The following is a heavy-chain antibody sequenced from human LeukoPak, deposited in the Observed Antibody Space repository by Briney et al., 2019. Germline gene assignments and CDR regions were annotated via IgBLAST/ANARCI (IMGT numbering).Heavy chain of an antibody. CDR3: ARGPRYCSGGSCYVWNY. CDR2: INAGNGNT. V-gene: IGHV1-3*03. CDR1: GYTFTNYA. J-gene: IGHJ4*02. D-gene: IGHD2-15*01. Sequence: ASVKVSCKASGYTFTNYAMHWVRQAPGQRLKWMGWINAGNGNTKYSQDFQGRVTITRDTSASTAYMELSSLRSEDMAVYYCARGPRYCSGGSCYVWNYWGQGTLVTVSS.